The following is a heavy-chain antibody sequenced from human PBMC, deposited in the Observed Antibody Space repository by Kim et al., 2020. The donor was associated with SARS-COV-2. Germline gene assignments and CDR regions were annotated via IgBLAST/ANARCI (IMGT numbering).Heavy chain of an antibody. J-gene: IGHJ6*01. D-gene: IGHD4-17*01. Sequence: SETLSLTCTVSGGSLSRYLWTWIRQPPGKGLEWIGHIYYTGSTDYSPSLRSRVTMSVDTSKNQFSLNLSSVTAADTAVYFCARNNGDYTGKRSYSDGMD. CDR1: GGSLSRYL. CDR3: ARNNGDYTGKRSYSDGMD. CDR2: IYYTGST. V-gene: IGHV4-59*13.